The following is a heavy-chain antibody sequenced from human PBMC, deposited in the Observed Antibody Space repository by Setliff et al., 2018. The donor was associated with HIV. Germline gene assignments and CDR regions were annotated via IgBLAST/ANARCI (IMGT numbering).Heavy chain of an antibody. D-gene: IGHD3-10*01. CDR1: GGSFIGYY. CDR3: ATSSGNYYNEQLGYYYMDV. V-gene: IGHV4-34*01. Sequence: SETLSLTCAVYGGSFIGYYWSWIRQPPGKGLEWIGEINHRGSTNYNPSLKSRVTVSVDTSKNQFSLKLRSVTAADTAVYYCATSSGNYYNEQLGYYYMDVWGKGTTVTVSS. CDR2: INHRGST. J-gene: IGHJ6*03.